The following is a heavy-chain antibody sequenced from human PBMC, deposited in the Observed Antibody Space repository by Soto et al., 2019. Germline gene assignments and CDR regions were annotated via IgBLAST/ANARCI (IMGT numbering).Heavy chain of an antibody. CDR2: ISGSGGST. D-gene: IGHD2-2*01. V-gene: IGHV3-23*01. CDR1: GFTFSSYA. Sequence: GGSLRLSCAASGFTFSSYAMSWVRQAPGKGLEWVSAISGSGGSTYYADSVKGRFTISRDNSKNTLYLQMNSLRAEDTAVYYCAKTSDPLVVPAAVIYYYYMDVWGKGTTVTVSS. J-gene: IGHJ6*03. CDR3: AKTSDPLVVPAAVIYYYYMDV.